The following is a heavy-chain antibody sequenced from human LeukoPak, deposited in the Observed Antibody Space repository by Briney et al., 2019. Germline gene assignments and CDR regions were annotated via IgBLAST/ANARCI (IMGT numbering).Heavy chain of an antibody. CDR1: GFTSSSYA. Sequence: GGSLRLSCAASGFTSSSYAMSWVRQAPGKGLEWVSAISGSGGSSYYADSVKGRFTIPRDNSKNTLYLQMNSLRAEDTAVYYCAKDLFMVRGVISLDYWGQGTLVTVSS. J-gene: IGHJ4*02. D-gene: IGHD3-10*01. CDR3: AKDLFMVRGVISLDY. V-gene: IGHV3-23*01. CDR2: ISGSGGSS.